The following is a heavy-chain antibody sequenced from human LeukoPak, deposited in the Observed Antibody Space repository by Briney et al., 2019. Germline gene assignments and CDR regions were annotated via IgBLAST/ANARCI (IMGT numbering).Heavy chain of an antibody. D-gene: IGHD1-14*01. CDR3: ARDIKRSRARWENLGFDP. Sequence: ASVKVSCKASGYTFTSYGISWVRQAPGQGLEWMGWISAYNGNTNYAQKFQGRVTVTTDTSTSTAYMELRSLRSDDTAMYYCARDIKRSRARWENLGFDPWGQGTLVTVSS. CDR1: GYTFTSYG. V-gene: IGHV1-18*01. J-gene: IGHJ5*02. CDR2: ISAYNGNT.